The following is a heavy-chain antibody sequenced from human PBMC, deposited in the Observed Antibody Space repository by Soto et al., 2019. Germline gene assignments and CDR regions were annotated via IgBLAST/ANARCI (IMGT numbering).Heavy chain of an antibody. J-gene: IGHJ4*02. CDR1: GFTFTNSA. Sequence: GGSLRLSCAASGFTFTNSAMNWVRQAPGKGLEWVSTMTGSGGSTYYADSVKGRFTISRDTSKNTVYLHMNSLRAEDTAVYYCTKDVADCGGDCLSGFDSWGQGTLVTVSS. CDR3: TKDVADCGGDCLSGFDS. CDR2: MTGSGGST. V-gene: IGHV3-23*01. D-gene: IGHD2-21*02.